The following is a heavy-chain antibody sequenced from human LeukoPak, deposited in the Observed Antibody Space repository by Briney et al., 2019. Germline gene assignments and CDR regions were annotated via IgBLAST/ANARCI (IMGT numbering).Heavy chain of an antibody. Sequence: GGSLRLSCAASGFTFSSYAMHWVRQAPGKGLEWVAVTSSDGNIKYYADSVKGRFTISRDNSKNTLYLQMNSLRGEDTVVYYCARDPVPATARHFDYWGQGTLVTVSS. CDR1: GFTFSSYA. CDR3: ARDPVPATARHFDY. J-gene: IGHJ4*02. V-gene: IGHV3-30-3*01. D-gene: IGHD1-1*01. CDR2: TSSDGNIK.